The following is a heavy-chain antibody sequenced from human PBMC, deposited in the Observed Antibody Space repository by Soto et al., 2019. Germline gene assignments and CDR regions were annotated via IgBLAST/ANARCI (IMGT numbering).Heavy chain of an antibody. CDR2: ITTGSSRNI. V-gene: IGHV3-21*06. D-gene: IGHD3-3*01. CDR3: ARDDQISGAIPRMEI. CDR1: GFTFSNAW. J-gene: IGHJ6*02. Sequence: GGSLRLSCAASGFTFSNAWMSWVRQAPGKGLEWVSSITTGSSRNIFYADSVKGRFTVSRDNANNILYLEMDNLRVEDTAVYYPARDDQISGAIPRMEIWGQGTTVTVSS.